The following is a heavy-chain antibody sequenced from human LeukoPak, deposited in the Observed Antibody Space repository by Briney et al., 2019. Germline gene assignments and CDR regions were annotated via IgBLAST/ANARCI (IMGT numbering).Heavy chain of an antibody. D-gene: IGHD5-18*01. CDR3: ARTHPVGYSYGPDY. Sequence: GASVKVSCKVTGYTLTELSMHWVRQAPGKGLEWMGGFDPEDGETIYAQKFQGRVTMTTDTSTSTAYMELRSLRSDDTAVYYCARTHPVGYSYGPDYWGQGTLVTVPS. J-gene: IGHJ4*02. V-gene: IGHV1-24*01. CDR1: GYTLTELS. CDR2: FDPEDGET.